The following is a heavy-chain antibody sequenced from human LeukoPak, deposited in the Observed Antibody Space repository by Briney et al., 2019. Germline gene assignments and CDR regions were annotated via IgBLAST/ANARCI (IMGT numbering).Heavy chain of an antibody. CDR2: INHSGST. J-gene: IGHJ6*02. V-gene: IGHV4-34*01. CDR3: ASTPYDFWSGYYYYYYGMDV. D-gene: IGHD3-3*01. Sequence: SETLSLTCAVYGGSFSGYYWSWIRQPPGKGLEWIGEINHSGSTNYNPSLKSRVTISVDTSKNQFSLKLSSVTAADTAVYYCASTPYDFWSGYYYYYYGMDVWGRGTTVTVSS. CDR1: GGSFSGYY.